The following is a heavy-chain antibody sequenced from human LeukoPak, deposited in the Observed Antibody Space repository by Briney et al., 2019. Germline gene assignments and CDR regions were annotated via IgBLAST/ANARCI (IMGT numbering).Heavy chain of an antibody. Sequence: PGGSLRLSCAASGFTLSEYDMHWVRQPTGKGLEWVSVIGSAGDTYYSDSVKGRFTISRENAKNSLYLQMNSLRAEDTAVYYCARGPPVFTEAWWYFDLWGRGTLVTVSS. CDR3: ARGPPVFTEAWWYFDL. J-gene: IGHJ2*01. D-gene: IGHD1-14*01. V-gene: IGHV3-13*01. CDR1: GFTLSEYD. CDR2: IGSAGDT.